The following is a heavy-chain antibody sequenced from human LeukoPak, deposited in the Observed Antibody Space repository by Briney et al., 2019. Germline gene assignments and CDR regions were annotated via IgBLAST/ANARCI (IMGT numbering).Heavy chain of an antibody. Sequence: ASVRVSCKASGYTFTSYGISWVRQAPGQGLEWMGWISAYNGNTNYAQKLQGRVTMTTDTSTSTAYMELRSLRPDDTAVYYCARVISLRGSLEVDYWGQGTLVTVSS. V-gene: IGHV1-18*01. J-gene: IGHJ4*02. CDR3: ARVISLRGSLEVDY. CDR1: GYTFTSYG. CDR2: ISAYNGNT. D-gene: IGHD2-15*01.